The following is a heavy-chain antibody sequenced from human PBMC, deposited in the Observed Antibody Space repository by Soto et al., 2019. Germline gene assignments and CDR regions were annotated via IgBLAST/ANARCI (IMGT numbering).Heavy chain of an antibody. V-gene: IGHV4-59*01. CDR3: ARGLISGYYLYDAFDI. D-gene: IGHD3-22*01. CDR1: GASLSGYY. CDR2: IYYSGST. Sequence: PSVTLSLTCTVSGASLSGYYWSWIRQPPGKGLEWIGYIYYSGSTNYNPSLKSRVTISVDTSKNQFSLKLSSVTAADTAVYYCARGLISGYYLYDAFDIWGQGTMVTVSS. J-gene: IGHJ3*02.